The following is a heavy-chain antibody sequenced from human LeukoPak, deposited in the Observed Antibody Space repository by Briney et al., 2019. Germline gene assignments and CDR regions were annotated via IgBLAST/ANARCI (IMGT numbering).Heavy chain of an antibody. V-gene: IGHV4-4*07. D-gene: IGHD4-17*01. J-gene: IGHJ3*02. CDR3: ARHEPRVTTASFEI. CDR1: GGSISSYY. Sequence: SETLSLTCTVSGGSISSYYWNWIRQPAGKGLEWIGRIYASGSTSYNPSLKSRVTMSVDTSKNQLSLNLSSVTAADTAVYYCARHEPRVTTASFEIWGRGTMVTVSS. CDR2: IYASGST.